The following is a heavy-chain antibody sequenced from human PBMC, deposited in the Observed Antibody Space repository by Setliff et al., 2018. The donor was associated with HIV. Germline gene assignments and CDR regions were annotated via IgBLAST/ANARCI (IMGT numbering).Heavy chain of an antibody. D-gene: IGHD3-9*01. CDR1: GYTFTGYY. Sequence: ASVKVSCKASGYTFTGYYMHWVRQAPGKGLEWMGGFDPEDGETIYAQKFQGRVTMTEDTSTDTAYMALSSLRSEDTAMYYCATSGFYDILTGPTPGVFDIWGQGTMVTVSS. CDR3: ATSGFYDILTGPTPGVFDI. V-gene: IGHV1-24*01. CDR2: FDPEDGET. J-gene: IGHJ3*02.